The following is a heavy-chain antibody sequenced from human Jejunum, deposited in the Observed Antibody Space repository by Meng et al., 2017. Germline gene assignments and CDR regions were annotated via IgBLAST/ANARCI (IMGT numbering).Heavy chain of an antibody. CDR2: IRRKDYGATT. D-gene: IGHD3-16*02. CDR1: GFIFSDST. Sequence: GESLKISCKGSGFIFSDSTMSWFRQAPGKGLEWVGFIRRKDYGATTNYAASVRGRFTISRDDSTSIAYLQMSSLKTEDTAVYYCTREASFYDYNWVSYRTDAFDIWGRGTMVTVSS. J-gene: IGHJ3*02. CDR3: TREASFYDYNWVSYRTDAFDI. V-gene: IGHV3-49*03.